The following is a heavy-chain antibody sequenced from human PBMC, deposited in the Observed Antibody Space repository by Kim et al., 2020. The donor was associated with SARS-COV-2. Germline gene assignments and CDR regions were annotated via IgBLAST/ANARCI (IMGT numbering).Heavy chain of an antibody. J-gene: IGHJ6*02. Sequence: SETLSLTCAVSGASITGFYWTWIRQPAGKGLEWIGRIYSSGDSNYNPSLTSRVSISVDRSRNQISLKLSSVTAADTAMYYCGRGLIAAAGSGVVGYDWRSDVWGQGTTVIVSS. CDR1: GASITGFY. D-gene: IGHD6-13*01. CDR3: GRGLIAAAGSGVVGYDWRSDV. CDR2: IYSSGDS. V-gene: IGHV4-4*07.